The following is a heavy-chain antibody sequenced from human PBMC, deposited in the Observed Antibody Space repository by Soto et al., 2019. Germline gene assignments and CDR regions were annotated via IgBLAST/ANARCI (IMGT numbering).Heavy chain of an antibody. CDR2: IIPIFGTA. CDR3: ARLRGYDFWSGLIREEYYYYGMDV. CDR1: GGTFSSYA. V-gene: IGHV1-69*13. Sequence: ASVKVSCKASGGTFSSYAISWVRQAPGQGLEWMGGIIPIFGTANYAQKFQGRVTITAAESTSTAYMELSSLRSEDTAVYYCARLRGYDFWSGLIREEYYYYGMDVWGQGTTVTVSS. D-gene: IGHD3-3*01. J-gene: IGHJ6*02.